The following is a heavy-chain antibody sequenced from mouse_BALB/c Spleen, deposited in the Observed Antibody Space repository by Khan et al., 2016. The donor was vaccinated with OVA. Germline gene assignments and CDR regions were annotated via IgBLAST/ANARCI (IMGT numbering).Heavy chain of an antibody. D-gene: IGHD1-1*01. CDR1: GFTFSNYS. J-gene: IGHJ2*01. V-gene: IGHV5-6-4*01. CDR3: TRDRNYDGSSFYFDY. Sequence: EVELVESGGGLVKPGGSLRLSCAASGFTFSNYSMSWVRQTPEKRLEWVATITSGGSYTYYPDSVQGRFTISRDNAKNTLYLQMSSLKSEDTAIYYCTRDRNYDGSSFYFDYWGQGTTLTVSS. CDR2: ITSGGSYT.